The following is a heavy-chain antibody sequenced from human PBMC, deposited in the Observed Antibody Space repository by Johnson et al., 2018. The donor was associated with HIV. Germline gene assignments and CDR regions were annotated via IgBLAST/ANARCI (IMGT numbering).Heavy chain of an antibody. J-gene: IGHJ3*02. V-gene: IGHV3-30*03. Sequence: QVQLVESGGGVVQPGRSLRLACVTSGFSISNYGMHWVRQAPGKGLEWVAVISYDGSNKYYADSVKGRFTISRDNSKNTLYLQLSSLRTEDTAVFYCARGGVVHDAFDMWGQGTMVTVSS. CDR1: GFSISNYG. D-gene: IGHD2-2*01. CDR2: ISYDGSNK. CDR3: ARGGVVHDAFDM.